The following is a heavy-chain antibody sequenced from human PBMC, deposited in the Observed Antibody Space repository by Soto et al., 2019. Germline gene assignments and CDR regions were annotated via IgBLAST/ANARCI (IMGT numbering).Heavy chain of an antibody. CDR2: ISWNSGSI. Sequence: GGSLRLSCAASGFTFDDYAMHWVRQAPGKGLEWVSGISWNSGSIGYADSVKGRFTISRDNAKNSLYLQMNSLRAEDTALYYCAKDPGSGSYYAEFDYWGQGTLVTVSS. CDR3: AKDPGSGSYYAEFDY. CDR1: GFTFDDYA. J-gene: IGHJ4*02. D-gene: IGHD3-10*01. V-gene: IGHV3-9*01.